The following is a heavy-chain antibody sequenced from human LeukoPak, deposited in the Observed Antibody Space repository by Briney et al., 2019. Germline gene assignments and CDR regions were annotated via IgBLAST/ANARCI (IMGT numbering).Heavy chain of an antibody. V-gene: IGHV3-21*01. CDR1: GFTFSPYN. Sequence: GSLRLSCVASGFTFSPYNMHWVRQAPGKGLEWVSAISASSTYIYYADSVKGRFTVSRDNARDSLYLQMNSLRAEDTAVYYCARFYYYDSSGFDCWGQGTLVTVSS. D-gene: IGHD3-22*01. CDR2: ISASSTYI. CDR3: ARFYYYDSSGFDC. J-gene: IGHJ4*02.